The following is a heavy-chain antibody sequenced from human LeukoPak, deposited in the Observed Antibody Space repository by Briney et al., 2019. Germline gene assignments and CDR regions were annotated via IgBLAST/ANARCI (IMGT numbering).Heavy chain of an antibody. CDR1: GYTFTSYD. CDR2: MNPNSGNT. CDR3: LSRRFGSYGMDV. J-gene: IGHJ6*02. V-gene: IGHV1-8*01. Sequence: GASVTVSCTASGYTFTSYDINWVRQATGQGLEWRGWMNPNSGNTGYAQEFQGRVTMTRNTSISTAYMELSSLRSEDTAVYYCLSRRFGSYGMDVWGQGTTVTVSS. D-gene: IGHD3-10*01.